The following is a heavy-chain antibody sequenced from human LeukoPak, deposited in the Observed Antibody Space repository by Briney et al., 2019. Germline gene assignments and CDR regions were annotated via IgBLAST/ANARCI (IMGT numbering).Heavy chain of an antibody. J-gene: IGHJ4*02. CDR1: GGTLSSYA. Sequence: ASVKVSCKASGGTLSSYAISWVRQAPGQGLEWMGRIIPILGIANYAQKFQGRVTITADKSTSTAYMELSSLRSEDTAVYYCALRFGESDYWGQGTLVTVSS. CDR2: IIPILGIA. V-gene: IGHV1-69*04. D-gene: IGHD3-10*01. CDR3: ALRFGESDY.